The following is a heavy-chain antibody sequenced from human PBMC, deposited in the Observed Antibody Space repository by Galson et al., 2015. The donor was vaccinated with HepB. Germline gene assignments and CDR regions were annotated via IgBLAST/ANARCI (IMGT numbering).Heavy chain of an antibody. J-gene: IGHJ6*02. D-gene: IGHD1/OR15-1a*01. CDR3: AKSNRQYYYYYGMDV. CDR2: ISYDGSNK. V-gene: IGHV3-30*18. Sequence: SLRLSCAASGFTFSSYGMHWVRQAPGKGLEWVAVISYDGSNKYYADSVKGRFTISRDNSKNTLYLQMNSLRAEDTAVYYCAKSNRQYYYYYGMDVWGQGTTVTVSS. CDR1: GFTFSSYG.